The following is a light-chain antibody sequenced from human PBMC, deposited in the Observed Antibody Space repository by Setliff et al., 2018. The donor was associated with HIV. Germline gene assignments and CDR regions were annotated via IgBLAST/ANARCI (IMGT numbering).Light chain of an antibody. CDR3: SSYAGSNTPYV. Sequence: QSALTQPPSVSGFPGQSITISCTGASSDVGRYDYVSWYQQRPGRAPTLMIYDVDRRTSGVPDRFSGSKSDNTASLTVSGLQAEDEADYYCSSYAGSNTPYVFGTGTKVTVL. CDR1: SSDVGRYDY. CDR2: DVD. V-gene: IGLV2-11*01. J-gene: IGLJ1*01.